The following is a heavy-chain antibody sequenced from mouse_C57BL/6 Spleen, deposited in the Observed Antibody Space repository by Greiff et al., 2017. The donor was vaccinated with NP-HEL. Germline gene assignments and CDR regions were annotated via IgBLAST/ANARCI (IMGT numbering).Heavy chain of an antibody. CDR3: ARNDYDDY. CDR1: GYSFTGYY. J-gene: IGHJ2*01. Sequence: EVQLQQSGPELVKPGASVKISCKASGYSFTGYYMNWVKQSPEKSLEWIGEINPSTGGTTYNQKFKAKATLTVDKSSSTAYMQLKSLTSEDSAIYYCARNDYDDYWGQGTTLTVSS. CDR2: INPSTGGT. V-gene: IGHV1-42*01. D-gene: IGHD2-4*01.